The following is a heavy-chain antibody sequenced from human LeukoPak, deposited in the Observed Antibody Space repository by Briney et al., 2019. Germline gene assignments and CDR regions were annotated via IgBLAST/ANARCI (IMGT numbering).Heavy chain of an antibody. J-gene: IGHJ4*02. CDR3: ASGRGSYLRVDY. CDR2: IIPIFGTA. Sequence: SVKVSCKASGGTSSSYAISWVRQAPGQGLEWMGGIIPIFGTANYAQKFQGRVTITTDESTSTAYMELSSLRSEGTAVYYCASGRGSYLRVDYWGQGTLVTVSS. D-gene: IGHD1-26*01. CDR1: GGTSSSYA. V-gene: IGHV1-69*05.